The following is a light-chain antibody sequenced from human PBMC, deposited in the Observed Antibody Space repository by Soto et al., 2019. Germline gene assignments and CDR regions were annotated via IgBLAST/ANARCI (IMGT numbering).Light chain of an antibody. CDR3: QQYDNLPLT. Sequence: QMTQSPSSLSASIGDRVTITCHASHDIRNSLNWYQQTPGKPPKLLISDASNLGAGVPSRFSGSGFGTDFSFTIISLRPEDIATYFCQQYDNLPLTFGGGTKVEIK. CDR1: HDIRNS. J-gene: IGKJ4*01. V-gene: IGKV1-33*01. CDR2: DAS.